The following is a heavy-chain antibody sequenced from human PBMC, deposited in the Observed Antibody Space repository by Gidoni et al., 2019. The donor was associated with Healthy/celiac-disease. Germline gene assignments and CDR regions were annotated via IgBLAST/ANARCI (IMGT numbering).Heavy chain of an antibody. Sequence: QVQLQESGPGLVKPSETLSLTCTVSGGSISSYYWSWIRQPPGKGLEWIGYIYYSGSTNYNPSLKSRVTISVDTSKNQFSLKLSSVTAADTAVYYCARARGYSGYDIGPDLDYWGQGTLVTVSS. CDR3: ARARGYSGYDIGPDLDY. CDR2: IYYSGST. V-gene: IGHV4-59*01. CDR1: GGSISSYY. D-gene: IGHD5-12*01. J-gene: IGHJ4*02.